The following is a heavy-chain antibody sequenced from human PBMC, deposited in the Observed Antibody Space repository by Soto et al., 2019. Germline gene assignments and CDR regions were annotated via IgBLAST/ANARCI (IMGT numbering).Heavy chain of an antibody. CDR3: ARANPTKYYDYVWGDYRRGGMDV. Sequence: QLQLVQSGAEVKKPGSSVKVSCKASGGTFSAYAISWVRQAPGQGLEWMGGILPLSGTTNYTQRFQGRVTISADKSTSKAYMELSSLRSEDTAVYYCARANPTKYYDYVWGDYRRGGMDVWGQGTTVTVSS. CDR1: GGTFSAYA. CDR2: ILPLSGTT. V-gene: IGHV1-69*06. D-gene: IGHD3-16*02. J-gene: IGHJ6*02.